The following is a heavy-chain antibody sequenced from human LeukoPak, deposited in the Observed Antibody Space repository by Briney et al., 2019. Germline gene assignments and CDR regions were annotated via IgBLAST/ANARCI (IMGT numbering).Heavy chain of an antibody. Sequence: GGSLRLSCAASGFTVSSSYMSWVRQAPGKGLEWVSIIYSGGSTYYADSVKGRFTISRDNSRNTLYLQMSSLRAEDTAVYYCAKTRSSWDFDYWGQGTLVTVSS. J-gene: IGHJ4*02. V-gene: IGHV3-53*01. CDR3: AKTRSSWDFDY. D-gene: IGHD6-13*01. CDR1: GFTVSSSY. CDR2: IYSGGST.